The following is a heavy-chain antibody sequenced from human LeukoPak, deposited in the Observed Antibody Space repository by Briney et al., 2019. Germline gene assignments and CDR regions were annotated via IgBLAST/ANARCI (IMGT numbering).Heavy chain of an antibody. V-gene: IGHV3-23*01. J-gene: IGHJ3*02. CDR2: ISDSGGST. D-gene: IGHD6-19*01. Sequence: GGSLRLSCAASGFTFSSYAMSWVRQAPGKGLEWVSAISDSGGSTHYADSVKGRFTISRDNSKNTLYLQMNSLRAEDTAVYYCAKSGSYSSGWYSDAFDIWGQGTMVTVSS. CDR3: AKSGSYSSGWYSDAFDI. CDR1: GFTFSSYA.